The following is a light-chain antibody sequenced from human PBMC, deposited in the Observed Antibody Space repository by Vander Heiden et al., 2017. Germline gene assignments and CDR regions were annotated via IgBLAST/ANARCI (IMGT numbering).Light chain of an antibody. Sequence: VMTPSPPLLPVTAGEAASICCRFSQGFVHRNGKTFFAWYQQKPGQPPKVLIYLASTRASGVPDRFSGSGSGTDFTLTISRVQAEEVGVYYCMQGLQTPQTFGQGTKLEIK. CDR2: LAS. J-gene: IGKJ2*01. CDR3: MQGLQTPQT. V-gene: IGKV2-28*01. CDR1: QGFVHRNGKTF.